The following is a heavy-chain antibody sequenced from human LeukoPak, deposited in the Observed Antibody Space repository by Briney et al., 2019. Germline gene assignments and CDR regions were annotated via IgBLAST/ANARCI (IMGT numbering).Heavy chain of an antibody. Sequence: SETLSLTCTVSGGSINSYYWSWIRQPAGKGLEWIGRIYTSGSTNYNPSLKSRVTMSVDTSKNQFSLKLSSVTAADTAVYYCARDLPRGIHYYYYMDVWGKGTTVTVSS. CDR3: ARDLPRGIHYYYYMDV. J-gene: IGHJ6*03. CDR2: IYTSGST. V-gene: IGHV4-4*07. D-gene: IGHD3-16*01. CDR1: GGSINSYY.